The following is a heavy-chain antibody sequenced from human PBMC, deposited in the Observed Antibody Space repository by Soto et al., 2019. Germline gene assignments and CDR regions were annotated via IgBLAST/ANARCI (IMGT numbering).Heavy chain of an antibody. CDR3: ARRRITMVRGVITGPHFDY. Sequence: SETLSLTCTVSGGSISSGGYYWSWIRQHPGKGLEWIGYIYYSGSTYYNPSLKSRVTISVDTSKNQFSLKLSSVTAADTAVYYCARRRITMVRGVITGPHFDYWGQGTLVTVSS. CDR1: GGSISSGGYY. V-gene: IGHV4-31*03. J-gene: IGHJ4*02. D-gene: IGHD3-10*01. CDR2: IYYSGST.